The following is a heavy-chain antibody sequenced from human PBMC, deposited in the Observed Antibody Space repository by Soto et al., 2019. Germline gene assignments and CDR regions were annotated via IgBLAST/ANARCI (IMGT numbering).Heavy chain of an antibody. V-gene: IGHV3-23*04. CDR2: ISGSGGST. CDR1: GFTVSSNY. Sequence: EVQLVETGGGLIQPGGSLRLSCAASGFTVSSNYMSWVRQAPGKGLEWVSAISGSGGSTYYADSVKGRFTISRDNSKNTLYLQMNSLRAEDTAVYYCSTDSGSPFNYWGQGTLVTVSS. CDR3: STDSGSPFNY. D-gene: IGHD1-26*01. J-gene: IGHJ4*02.